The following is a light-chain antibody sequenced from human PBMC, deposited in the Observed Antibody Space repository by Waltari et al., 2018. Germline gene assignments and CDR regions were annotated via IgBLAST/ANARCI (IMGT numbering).Light chain of an antibody. Sequence: SYVLTQSPSVSVAPGATATHTCGGDNNGSNSVHWIQQRPGQAPVLVISYDSDRPSGIPERFSGSNSGNTATLTISWVEAEDEADYYCLVWHSTIDHQGVFGGGTKLTVL. CDR2: YDS. CDR1: NNGSNS. V-gene: IGLV3-21*04. J-gene: IGLJ2*01. CDR3: LVWHSTIDHQGV.